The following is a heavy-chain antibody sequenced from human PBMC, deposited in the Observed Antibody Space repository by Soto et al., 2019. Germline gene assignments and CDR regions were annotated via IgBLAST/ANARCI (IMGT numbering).Heavy chain of an antibody. Sequence: PXQTRSLTCAISGDSVSSNSAAWNLIRQSPSRGLEWLGRTYYRSKWYNDYAVSVKSRITINPDTSKNQFSLQLNSVTPEDTAVYYCARGRAAAAYGMDVWGQGTTVTVSS. D-gene: IGHD6-13*01. CDR2: TYYRSKWYN. J-gene: IGHJ6*02. CDR1: GDSVSSNSAA. V-gene: IGHV6-1*01. CDR3: ARGRAAAAYGMDV.